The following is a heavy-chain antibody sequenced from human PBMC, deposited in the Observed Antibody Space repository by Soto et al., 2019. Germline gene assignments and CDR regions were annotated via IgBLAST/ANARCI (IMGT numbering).Heavy chain of an antibody. J-gene: IGHJ5*02. Sequence: PSETLSLTCTVSGYSVSSGFDWGWIRHPPGKGLEWIGSIYRSGNTYYNPSLKSRVAISIDPSKNHFSLKMNSVTAADTAVYYCARGPPIVASPTSFYNWFEPWGQGTQVTVSS. CDR2: IYRSGNT. CDR3: ARGPPIVASPTSFYNWFEP. V-gene: IGHV4-38-2*02. D-gene: IGHD3-3*02. CDR1: GYSVSSGFD.